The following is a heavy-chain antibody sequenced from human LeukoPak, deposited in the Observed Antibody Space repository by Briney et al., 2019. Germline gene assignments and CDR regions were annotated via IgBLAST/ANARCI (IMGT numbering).Heavy chain of an antibody. CDR1: GYTLTELS. V-gene: IGHV1-24*01. Sequence: GASVKVSCKVSGYTLTELSMHWVRQAPGKGLEWMGGFDPEDGETIYAQKFQGRVTMTEDTSTDTAYMELSGLRSEDTAVYYCATVHNSGWYAPYWGQGTLVTVSS. CDR3: ATVHNSGWYAPY. D-gene: IGHD6-19*01. J-gene: IGHJ4*02. CDR2: FDPEDGET.